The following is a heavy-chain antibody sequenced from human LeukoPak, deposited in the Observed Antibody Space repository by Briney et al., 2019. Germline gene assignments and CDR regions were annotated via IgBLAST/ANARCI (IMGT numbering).Heavy chain of an antibody. Sequence: SVKVSCKASGFTFTSSAMQWVRQARGQRLEWIGWIVVGSGNTNYAQKFQERVTITRDMSTSTAYMELSSLRSEDTAVYYCAAAGYCSSTSCSPYYDYGMNVWGQGTTFTVSS. V-gene: IGHV1-58*02. CDR2: IVVGSGNT. J-gene: IGHJ6*02. CDR3: AAAGYCSSTSCSPYYDYGMNV. D-gene: IGHD2-2*01. CDR1: GFTFTSSA.